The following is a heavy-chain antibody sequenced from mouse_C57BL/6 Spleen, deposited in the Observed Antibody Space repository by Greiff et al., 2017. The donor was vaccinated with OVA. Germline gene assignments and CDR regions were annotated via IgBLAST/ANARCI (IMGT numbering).Heavy chain of an antibody. V-gene: IGHV14-3*01. J-gene: IGHJ4*01. Sequence: EVQLVESVAELVRPGASVKLSCTASGFNIKNTYMHWVKQRPEQGLEWIGRIDPANGNTKYAPKFQGKATITADTSSNTAYLQLSSLTSEDTAIYYCARSDYGSSYDAMDYWGQGTSVTVSS. CDR3: ARSDYGSSYDAMDY. CDR1: GFNIKNTY. CDR2: IDPANGNT. D-gene: IGHD1-1*01.